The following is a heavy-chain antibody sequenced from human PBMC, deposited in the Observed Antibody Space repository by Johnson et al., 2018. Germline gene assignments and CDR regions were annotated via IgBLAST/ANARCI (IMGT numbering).Heavy chain of an antibody. Sequence: VQLVQSGGGLVKPGGSLRLSCAASGFTFSSYSMNWVRQAPGKGLEWVSSISSSSSYIYYADSGKGRFTISRDNAKNSLYLQMISLRAEDTAVYYCASPVYYYYGMDVWGQGTTVTVSS. J-gene: IGHJ6*02. CDR3: ASPVYYYYGMDV. CDR1: GFTFSSYS. V-gene: IGHV3-21*04. CDR2: ISSSSSYI.